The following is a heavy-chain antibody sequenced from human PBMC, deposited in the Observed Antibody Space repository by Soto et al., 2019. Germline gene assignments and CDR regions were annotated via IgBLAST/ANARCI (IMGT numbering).Heavy chain of an antibody. V-gene: IGHV1-69*13. CDR3: ARMGFDTPVFDY. CDR2: IIPIFGTA. D-gene: IGHD3-9*01. J-gene: IGHJ4*02. CDR1: GGTFSSYA. Sequence: VKVSCKASGGTFSSYAISWVRQAPGQGLEWMGGIIPIFGTANYAQKFQGRVTITADESTSTAYMELSSLRSEDTAVYYCARMGFDTPVFDYWGQGTLVTVSS.